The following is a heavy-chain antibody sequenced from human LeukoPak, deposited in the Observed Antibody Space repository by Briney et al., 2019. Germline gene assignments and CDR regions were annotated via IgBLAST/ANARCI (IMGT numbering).Heavy chain of an antibody. D-gene: IGHD2-2*01. V-gene: IGHV1-69*13. CDR1: GGTFSSYA. CDR3: ARGYCSSTSCYPFDP. J-gene: IGHJ5*02. Sequence: SVKVSCKASGGTFSSYAISWVRQAPGQGLEWMGGIIPIFGTANYAQKFQGRVTITADESTSTAYMELSSLRSEDTAVYYCARGYCSSTSCYPFDPWGQGTLVTVSS. CDR2: IIPIFGTA.